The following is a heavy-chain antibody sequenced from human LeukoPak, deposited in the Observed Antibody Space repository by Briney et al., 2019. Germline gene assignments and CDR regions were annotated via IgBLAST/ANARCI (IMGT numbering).Heavy chain of an antibody. CDR3: AREGGPYRPLDY. Sequence: SESLSLTCAGYGGSFSGYYWTWIRQPPGKGLEWIGEVHLSGRTHYNPSLESRVTMSVDMSENHISLRLTSVTAADTAVYYCAREGGPYRPLDYSGQGTLVTVSS. CDR1: GGSFSGYY. J-gene: IGHJ4*02. CDR2: VHLSGRT. V-gene: IGHV4-34*01.